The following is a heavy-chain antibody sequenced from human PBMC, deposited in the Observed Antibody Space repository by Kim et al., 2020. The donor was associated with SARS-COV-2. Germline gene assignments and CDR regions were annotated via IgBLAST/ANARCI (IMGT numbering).Heavy chain of an antibody. V-gene: IGHV1-69*13. CDR3: ARDIVVVPAATDYYYYGMDV. J-gene: IGHJ6*02. CDR1: GGTFSSYA. Sequence: SVKVSCKASGGTFSSYAISWVRQAPGQGLEWMGGIIPIFGTANYAQKFQGRVTITADESTSTAYMELSSLRSEDTAVYYCARDIVVVPAATDYYYYGMDVWGQGTTVTVSS. CDR2: IIPIFGTA. D-gene: IGHD2-2*01.